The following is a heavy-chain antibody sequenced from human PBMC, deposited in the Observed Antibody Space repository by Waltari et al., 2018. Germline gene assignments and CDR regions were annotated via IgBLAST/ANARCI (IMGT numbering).Heavy chain of an antibody. Sequence: EVQLVESGGGLVQPGGSLRLSCEASGFTFSSHIMNWVRPAPGKGLEWVAYISSSSSTIYYADSVKGRFTISRDNAKNSLYLQMNSLRAEDTAVYYCARTILPQKLAAFDYWGQGTLVTVSS. V-gene: IGHV3-48*04. D-gene: IGHD3-10*01. CDR3: ARTILPQKLAAFDY. CDR2: ISSSSSTI. CDR1: GFTFSSHI. J-gene: IGHJ4*02.